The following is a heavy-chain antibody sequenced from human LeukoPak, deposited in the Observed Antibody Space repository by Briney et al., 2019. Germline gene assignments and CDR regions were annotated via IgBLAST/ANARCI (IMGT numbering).Heavy chain of an antibody. CDR2: IYSGDSDT. D-gene: IGHD3-22*01. Sequence: GESLKISCKGSGYSFTSYWIGWVRQMPGKGLEWRGIIYSGDSDTRYIPSVQGQVTISADKSISTAYLQWSSLKASDTAMYYCASKRGPDSSGNYYFDYWGQGTLVTVSS. CDR1: GYSFTSYW. J-gene: IGHJ4*02. V-gene: IGHV5-51*01. CDR3: ASKRGPDSSGNYYFDY.